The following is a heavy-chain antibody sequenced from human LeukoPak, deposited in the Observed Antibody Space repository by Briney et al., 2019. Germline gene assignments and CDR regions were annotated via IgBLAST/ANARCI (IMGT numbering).Heavy chain of an antibody. CDR2: IWYDGSKT. CDR3: ARAMEWLYPDY. CDR1: GFTFSSNG. D-gene: IGHD3-3*01. J-gene: IGHJ4*02. Sequence: GGSLRLSCAASGFTFSSNGMHWVRQAPGKGLDWVTTIWYDGSKTYYADSVKGRFSISRDDSKNTLYLQMNSLKIEDTGVYYCARAMEWLYPDYWGQGTVVIVSS. V-gene: IGHV3-30*02.